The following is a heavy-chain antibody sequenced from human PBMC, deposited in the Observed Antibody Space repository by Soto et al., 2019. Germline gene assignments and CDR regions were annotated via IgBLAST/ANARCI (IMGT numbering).Heavy chain of an antibody. CDR3: AKAAPYCSSNNCLPPANPDV. V-gene: IGHV3-23*01. J-gene: IGHJ6*02. Sequence: GGSLRLSCTASGFTFRSYAMTWVRQAPGKGLEWVSAISDSGRSTYYADSVRGRFTIHRDNSKSTLYLEMDSLRPEDTAVYYCAKAAPYCSSNNCLPPANPDVWGQGTTVPVSS. CDR2: ISDSGRST. CDR1: GFTFRSYA. D-gene: IGHD2-2*01.